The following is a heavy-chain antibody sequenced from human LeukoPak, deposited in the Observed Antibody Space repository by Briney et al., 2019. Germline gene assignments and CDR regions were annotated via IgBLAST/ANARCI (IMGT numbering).Heavy chain of an antibody. CDR2: ISAYNGNT. CDR1: DYTFTNYG. D-gene: IGHD5-12*01. J-gene: IGHJ4*02. Sequence: ASVKVSCKASDYTFTNYGISWVRQAPAQGREWMGWISAYNGNTNYAQKFQGRVTMTTDTSTSTAYMELRSLRSDDPAVYYCARDGLVATNSFDYWGQGTLVTVSS. CDR3: ARDGLVATNSFDY. V-gene: IGHV1-18*01.